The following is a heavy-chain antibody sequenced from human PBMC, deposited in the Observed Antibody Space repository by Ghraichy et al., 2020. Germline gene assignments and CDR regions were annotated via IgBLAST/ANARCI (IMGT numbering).Heavy chain of an antibody. CDR2: VSDSGGNT. CDR1: GFTFSSYA. D-gene: IGHD1-26*01. J-gene: IGHJ4*02. Sequence: GGSLRLSCAASGFTFSSYAMSWVRQAPGKGLEWVSTVSDSGGNTYYADSVKGRFTISRDNSKKMLYLQMSSLRADDTAAYYCAKDSGNFDYWGQGTLVTVSS. V-gene: IGHV3-23*01. CDR3: AKDSGNFDY.